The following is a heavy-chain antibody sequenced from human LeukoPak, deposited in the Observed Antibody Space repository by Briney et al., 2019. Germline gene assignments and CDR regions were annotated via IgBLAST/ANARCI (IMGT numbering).Heavy chain of an antibody. CDR2: INPNSAGT. Sequence: ASVNVSCKTSGYTVTGYFIHWVRQAPGQGLEWMGWINPNSAGTNSAQKLQGRLTMTWDTSIRTAYMQLGWLKSDDTAVYYCASEGDGSNLYSWFHPRGKGNLVTVSA. CDR3: ASEGDGSNLYSWFHP. V-gene: IGHV1-2*02. J-gene: IGHJ5*02. CDR1: GYTVTGYF. D-gene: IGHD5-24*01.